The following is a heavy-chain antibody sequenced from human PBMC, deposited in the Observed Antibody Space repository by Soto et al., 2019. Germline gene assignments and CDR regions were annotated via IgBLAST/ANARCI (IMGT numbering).Heavy chain of an antibody. Sequence: PGGSLRLSYAASGFTFSSYSMNWVRQAPGKGLEWVSSISSSSSYIYYADSVKGRFTISRDNAKNSLYLQMNSLRAEDTAVYYCAREVGSWYYYYYYGMDVWGQGTTVTVSS. CDR1: GFTFSSYS. CDR3: AREVGSWYYYYYYGMDV. V-gene: IGHV3-21*01. CDR2: ISSSSSYI. J-gene: IGHJ6*02. D-gene: IGHD6-13*01.